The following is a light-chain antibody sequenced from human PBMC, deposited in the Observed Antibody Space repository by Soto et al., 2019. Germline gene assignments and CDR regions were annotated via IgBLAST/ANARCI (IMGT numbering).Light chain of an antibody. Sequence: EILMTQSPATLFVSAGERATLSCRAGQGVTTNFAWYQQKTGQAPRLLIYGASSRDTGIPDRFSGRWSGTDFTLPISSLEPEDVEVYYCQQYGSSPQTFGQGTQVDI. CDR3: QQYGSSPQT. CDR1: QGVTTN. CDR2: GAS. J-gene: IGKJ1*01. V-gene: IGKV3-20*01.